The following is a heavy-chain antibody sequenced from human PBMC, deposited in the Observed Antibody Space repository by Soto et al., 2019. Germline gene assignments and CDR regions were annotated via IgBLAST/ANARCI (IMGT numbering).Heavy chain of an antibody. CDR1: GFTFSSYA. CDR3: ARDLMDCGGDCYYYYYGMDV. V-gene: IGHV3-30-3*01. J-gene: IGHJ6*02. D-gene: IGHD2-21*02. Sequence: PGGSLRLSCAASGFTFSSYAMHWVRQAPGKGLEWVAVISYDGSNKYYADSVKGRFTISRDNSKNTLYLQMNSLRAEDTAVYYCARDLMDCGGDCYYYYYGMDVWGQGTTVTVSS. CDR2: ISYDGSNK.